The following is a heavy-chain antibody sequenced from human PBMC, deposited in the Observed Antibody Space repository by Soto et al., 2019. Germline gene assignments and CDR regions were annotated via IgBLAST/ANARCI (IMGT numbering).Heavy chain of an antibody. CDR2: ISSSGSTI. CDR3: AKDKKRTYYDILTGSERPDY. J-gene: IGHJ4*02. Sequence: GGSLRLSCAASGFTFTDYYMSWIRQAPGKGLEWVSYISSSGSTIYYADSVKGRFTISRDNAKNSLYLQMNSLRAEDTAVYYCAKDKKRTYYDILTGSERPDYWGQGTLVTVS. D-gene: IGHD3-9*01. CDR1: GFTFTDYY. V-gene: IGHV3-11*01.